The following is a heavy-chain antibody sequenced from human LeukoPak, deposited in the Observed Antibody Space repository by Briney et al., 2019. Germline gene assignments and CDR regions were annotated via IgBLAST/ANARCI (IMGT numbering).Heavy chain of an antibody. D-gene: IGHD3-22*01. J-gene: IGHJ5*02. Sequence: VASVKVSCKASGFTFTSSAVQWVRQARGQRLECIGWNVVGSGNTNYAQKFQERVTITRDMSTSTAYMELSSLRSEDTAVYYCAAVNSSPASGLDPWGQGTLVTVSS. CDR3: AAVNSSPASGLDP. CDR2: NVVGSGNT. V-gene: IGHV1-58*01. CDR1: GFTFTSSA.